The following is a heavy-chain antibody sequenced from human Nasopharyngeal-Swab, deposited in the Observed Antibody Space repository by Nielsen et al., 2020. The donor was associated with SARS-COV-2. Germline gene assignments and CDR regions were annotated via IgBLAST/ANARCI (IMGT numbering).Heavy chain of an antibody. CDR1: GFIFSGSA. Sequence: GESLKISCAASGFIFSGSAMHWVRQASGKGLEWVGRIGDKDHNYATTYGAAVKGRFTISRDDSKNTAFLQMDSLNTEDTALYYCTTDYYLDYWGQGTLVTVSS. J-gene: IGHJ4*02. D-gene: IGHD4/OR15-4a*01. CDR3: TTDYYLDY. CDR2: IGDKDHNYAT. V-gene: IGHV3-73*01.